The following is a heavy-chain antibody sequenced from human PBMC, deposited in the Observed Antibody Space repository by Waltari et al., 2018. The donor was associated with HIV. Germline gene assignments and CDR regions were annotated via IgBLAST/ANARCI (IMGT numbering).Heavy chain of an antibody. D-gene: IGHD1-26*01. J-gene: IGHJ5*02. CDR1: GGSISTTNYH. Sequence: QLQLQESGPGLVRPSETLSLTCSVSGGSISTTNYHWGWIRQAPGKGPEYIGRIHYSGYTHYNPSLRSRVSMSVDTSKNQFSLKLTSVAAADTAIYACAGHFFSVQNGSPNWFDPWGQGILVTVSP. CDR2: IHYSGYT. CDR3: AGHFFSVQNGSPNWFDP. V-gene: IGHV4-39*01.